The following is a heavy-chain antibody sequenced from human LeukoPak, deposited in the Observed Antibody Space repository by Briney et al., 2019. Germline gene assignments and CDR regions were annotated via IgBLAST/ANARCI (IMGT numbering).Heavy chain of an antibody. D-gene: IGHD3-22*01. J-gene: IGHJ6*03. CDR1: GGSISTYY. Sequence: PSETLSLTCTVSGGSISTYYWSWIRQPPGKGLEWIGYVFYSGNTIYNPSLKSRASISEATSKNQFSLRLNSVPAADTAVYYCARGLWNYSDNLTYGMTARPRRYYHYYMDVWGIGTTVTVSS. CDR3: ARGLWNYSDNLTYGMTARPRRYYHYYMDV. V-gene: IGHV4-59*12. CDR2: VFYSGNT.